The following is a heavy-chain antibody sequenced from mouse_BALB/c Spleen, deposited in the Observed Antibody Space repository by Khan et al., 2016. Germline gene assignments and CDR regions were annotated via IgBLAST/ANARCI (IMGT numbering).Heavy chain of an antibody. CDR1: GYAFTNVL. Sequence: QVQLQQSGADLVRPGTSVKVSCKASGYAFTNVLIDWIKQRPGQGLDWIGVINPGSGSTNYNEKFTGKATLTADKSSSTAYMQLSSLTSDDSAVYFCASQHGSSYVVFAYWGQGTLVTVSA. CDR3: ASQHGSSYVVFAY. D-gene: IGHD1-1*01. J-gene: IGHJ3*01. CDR2: INPGSGST. V-gene: IGHV1-54*01.